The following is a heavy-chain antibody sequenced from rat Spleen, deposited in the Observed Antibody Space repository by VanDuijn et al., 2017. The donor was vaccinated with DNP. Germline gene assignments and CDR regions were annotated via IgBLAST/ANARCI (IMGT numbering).Heavy chain of an antibody. D-gene: IGHD1-11*01. V-gene: IGHV4-2*01. CDR3: AEGPNYVGWGDYFDY. J-gene: IGHJ2*01. CDR2: INKDSSTI. CDR1: GFNFNDYW. Sequence: EVKLVESGGGLVQPGRSLKLSCAASGFNFNDYWMGWVRQAPGKGLEWMGQINKDSSTINYNPSLKEKITISRDTAQKTPYLQKRKRGCEEKAIYYCAEGPNYVGWGDYFDYWGQGVMVTVSS.